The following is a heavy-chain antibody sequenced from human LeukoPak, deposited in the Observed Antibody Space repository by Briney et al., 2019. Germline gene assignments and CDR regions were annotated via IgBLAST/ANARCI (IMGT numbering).Heavy chain of an antibody. Sequence: GRPLRLSCVASGFTFSSYWMHWVRQAPGKGLVWVSRINSDGSSTSYADSVKGRFTISRDNAKNTLYLQMNSLRAEDTAVYYCARDTDTVTTILDYWGQGTLVTVSS. CDR1: GFTFSSYW. J-gene: IGHJ4*02. CDR2: INSDGSST. V-gene: IGHV3-74*01. CDR3: ARDTDTVTTILDY. D-gene: IGHD4-17*01.